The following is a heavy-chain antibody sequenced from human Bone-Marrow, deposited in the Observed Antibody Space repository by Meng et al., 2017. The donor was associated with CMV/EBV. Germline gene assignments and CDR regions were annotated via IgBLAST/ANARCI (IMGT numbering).Heavy chain of an antibody. CDR2: ISSSGSTI. Sequence: GESLKISCAASGFTFSSYEMNWVRQAPGKGLEWVSYISSSGSTIYYADSVKGRFTISRDNSKNTLHLEMNSLRADDTAIYFCARGAYLGLYYYGMDVWGQGTTVTVSS. V-gene: IGHV3-48*03. CDR1: GFTFSSYE. D-gene: IGHD7-27*01. J-gene: IGHJ6*02. CDR3: ARGAYLGLYYYGMDV.